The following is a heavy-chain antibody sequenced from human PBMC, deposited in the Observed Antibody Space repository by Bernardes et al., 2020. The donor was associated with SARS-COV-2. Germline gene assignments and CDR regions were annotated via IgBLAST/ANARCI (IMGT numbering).Heavy chain of an antibody. V-gene: IGHV3-74*01. J-gene: IGHJ4*02. CDR3: VRGAYSGSYGVDY. CDR2: VSTDGSST. CDR1: GFTFTNYW. Sequence: GGSLRLSCAASGFTFTNYWMHWVRQVPGKGLVWVSRVSTDGSSTSYADSVRGRFSISRDNAKNTVHLQMNNVRAEDTAVYYCVRGAYSGSYGVDYWGQGTLGTVSS. D-gene: IGHD1-26*01.